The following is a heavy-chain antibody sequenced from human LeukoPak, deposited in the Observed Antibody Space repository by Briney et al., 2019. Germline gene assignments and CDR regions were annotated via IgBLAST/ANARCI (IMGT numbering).Heavy chain of an antibody. CDR1: GFTFSSYA. D-gene: IGHD1-1*01. CDR2: IGGNGHGT. J-gene: IGHJ4*02. V-gene: IGHV3-23*01. Sequence: GGSLRRSCTASGFTFSSYAMTWVRQAPGQGLEWVSSIGGNGHGTYYADSVRGRFSISRDNSENTLFLQMNSLRTEDTALYYCAKESGNSGTWPQNYFDYWGQGSLVTVSS. CDR3: AKESGNSGTWPQNYFDY.